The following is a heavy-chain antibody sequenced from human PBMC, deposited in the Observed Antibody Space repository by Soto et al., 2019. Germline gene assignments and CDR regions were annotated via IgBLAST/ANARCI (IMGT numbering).Heavy chain of an antibody. CDR1: GYTFTSYG. J-gene: IGHJ5*02. CDR3: ARRLIHSSGYFRLDP. D-gene: IGHD3-22*01. V-gene: IGHV1-18*01. Sequence: ASVKVSCKASGYTFTSYGISWVRQAPGQGLEWMGWISAYNGNTNYAQKLQGRVTMTTDTSTSTAYMELRSLRSDDTAVYYCARRLIHSSGYFRLDPWGQGTLVTVSS. CDR2: ISAYNGNT.